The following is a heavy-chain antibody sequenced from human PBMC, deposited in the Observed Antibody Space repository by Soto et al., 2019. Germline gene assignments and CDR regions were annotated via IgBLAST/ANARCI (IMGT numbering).Heavy chain of an antibody. J-gene: IGHJ4*02. CDR3: AKRRGVVVAAFFDY. Sequence: EVQLLESGGGLVQPGGSLRLSCAASGFTFSSYAMSWVRQAPGKELEWVSAISGSGGSTYYAESAKGRFTISSDNSKNTLYLQMNSLRAEDTAVYYCAKRRGVVVAAFFDYWGQGTLVTVSS. CDR2: ISGSGGST. D-gene: IGHD2-15*01. CDR1: GFTFSSYA. V-gene: IGHV3-23*01.